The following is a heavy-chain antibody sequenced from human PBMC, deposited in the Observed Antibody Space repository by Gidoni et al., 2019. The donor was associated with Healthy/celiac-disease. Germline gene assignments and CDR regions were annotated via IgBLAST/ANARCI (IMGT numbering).Heavy chain of an antibody. J-gene: IGHJ3*02. CDR3: ARDRVLGQWLGDVFDI. D-gene: IGHD6-19*01. CDR1: GNTFTGYY. Sequence: QVQLVQSGAEVKKPGASVKVSCKASGNTFTGYYMHWIRQHPGQGLQWMGWINPNSGGTEYAQNFQGRVTMTRDTSINTAYMELSSLRSDDTAIYYCARDRVLGQWLGDVFDIWGQGTMVTVSS. CDR2: INPNSGGT. V-gene: IGHV1-2*02.